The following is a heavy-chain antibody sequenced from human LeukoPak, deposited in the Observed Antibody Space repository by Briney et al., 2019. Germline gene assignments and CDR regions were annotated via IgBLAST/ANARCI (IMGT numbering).Heavy chain of an antibody. V-gene: IGHV3-30-3*01. CDR2: ISYDGSNK. CDR3: ARGLLGATTSYFDY. J-gene: IGHJ4*02. Sequence: GGSLRLSCAASGFTFSSYAMHWVRQAPGKGLEWVAVISYDGSNKYYADSVKGRFTISRDNSKNTLYLQVNSLRAEDTAVYYCARGLLGATTSYFDYWGQGTLVTVSS. D-gene: IGHD1-26*01. CDR1: GFTFSSYA.